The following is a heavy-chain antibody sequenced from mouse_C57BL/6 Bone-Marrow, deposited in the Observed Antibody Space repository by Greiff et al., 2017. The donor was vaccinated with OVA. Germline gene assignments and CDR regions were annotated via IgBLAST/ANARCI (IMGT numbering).Heavy chain of an antibody. CDR1: GYAFTNYL. CDR2: INPGSGGT. J-gene: IGHJ4*01. CDR3: ASLWLRRGYYYAMDY. V-gene: IGHV1-54*01. D-gene: IGHD2-2*01. Sequence: QVQLQHPGAELVRPGTSVKVSCKASGYAFTNYLIEWVKQRPGQGLEWIGVINPGSGGTNYNEKFKGKATLTADKSSSTAYMQLSSLTSEDSAVYFCASLWLRRGYYYAMDYWGQGTSVTVSS.